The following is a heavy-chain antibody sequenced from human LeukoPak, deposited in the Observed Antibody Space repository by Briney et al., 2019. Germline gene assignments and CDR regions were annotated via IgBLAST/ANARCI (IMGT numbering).Heavy chain of an antibody. CDR1: GFTLSSYA. J-gene: IGHJ4*02. CDR3: ARDSVGSGGTDY. CDR2: ISYDGSNK. D-gene: IGHD3-16*01. Sequence: GGSLRLSCAASGFTLSSYAMHWVRQAPGKGLEWVAVISYDGSNKYYADSVKGRFTISRDNSKNTLYLQMNSLRAEGTAVYYCARDSVGSGGTDYWGQGTLVTVSS. V-gene: IGHV3-30-3*01.